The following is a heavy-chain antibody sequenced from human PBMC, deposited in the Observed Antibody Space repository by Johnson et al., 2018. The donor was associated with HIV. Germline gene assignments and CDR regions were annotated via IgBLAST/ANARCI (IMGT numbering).Heavy chain of an antibody. CDR2: ISWNSGRL. Sequence: VQLVESGGGLVQPGRSLRLSCAVSGFNFDDYAIHWVRQAPGGGLEWVSGISWNSGRLDYADSVKGRFTISRDNSRNTLYLQMNSLRAEDTAVYYCARDQAIFGVVLASDAFDIWGQGTMVTVSS. CDR3: ARDQAIFGVVLASDAFDI. J-gene: IGHJ3*02. V-gene: IGHV3-9*01. D-gene: IGHD3-3*01. CDR1: GFNFDDYA.